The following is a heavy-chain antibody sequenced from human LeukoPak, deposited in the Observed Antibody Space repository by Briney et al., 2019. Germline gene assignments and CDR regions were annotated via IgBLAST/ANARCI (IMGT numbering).Heavy chain of an antibody. Sequence: GASVKVSCKASGYTFTGYYMHWVRQAPGQGLEWMGWINPNSGGTNYAQKLQGRVTMTTDTSTSTAYMELRSLRSDDTAVYYCARGREEYATVVYFQHWGQGTLVTVSS. D-gene: IGHD4-23*01. J-gene: IGHJ1*01. CDR3: ARGREEYATVVYFQH. V-gene: IGHV1-2*02. CDR1: GYTFTGYY. CDR2: INPNSGGT.